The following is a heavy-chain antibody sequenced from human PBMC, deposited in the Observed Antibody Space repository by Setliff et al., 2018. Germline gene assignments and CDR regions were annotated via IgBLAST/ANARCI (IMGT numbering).Heavy chain of an antibody. CDR3: ARMSGFLYMDV. D-gene: IGHD3-3*01. V-gene: IGHV4-39*07. J-gene: IGHJ6*03. CDR2: IYFGGNT. Sequence: ASETLSLTCTVSGGSISSSLYFWGWVRQPPGKGLEWIGNIYFGGNTYFNPSFKSRVAMSIDTSNSQFSLKLSSVTAADTAVYYCARMSGFLYMDVWGKGTTVTVSS. CDR1: GGSISSSLYF.